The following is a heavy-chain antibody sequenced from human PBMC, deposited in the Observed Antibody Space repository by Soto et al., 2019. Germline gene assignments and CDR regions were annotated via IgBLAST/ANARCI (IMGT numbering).Heavy chain of an antibody. J-gene: IGHJ4*02. CDR3: TREGFGGYSSSYSFDY. D-gene: IGHD6-6*01. Sequence: GGSLRLSCTASGFTFGDYAMSWVRQAPGQGLEWVGFIRSKAYGGTTEYAASVKGRFTISRDDSKSIAYLQMNSRTTADAAVYYCTREGFGGYSSSYSFDYWGQGTLVTVSS. V-gene: IGHV3-49*04. CDR2: IRSKAYGGTT. CDR1: GFTFGDYA.